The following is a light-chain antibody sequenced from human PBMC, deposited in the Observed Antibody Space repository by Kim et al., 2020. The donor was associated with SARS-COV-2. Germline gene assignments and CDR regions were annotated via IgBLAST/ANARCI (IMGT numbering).Light chain of an antibody. CDR3: QQYYSWPLT. J-gene: IGKJ4*01. Sequence: EIVMTQSPATLSVSPGERATLSCRASQSFTSKLAWFQQKPGRAPRLLIYDTSTRATGIPDRFSGSGSGTEFTLTISSLQSEDFAVYYCQQYYSWPLTFGGGTKVGI. CDR1: QSFTSK. CDR2: DTS. V-gene: IGKV3-15*01.